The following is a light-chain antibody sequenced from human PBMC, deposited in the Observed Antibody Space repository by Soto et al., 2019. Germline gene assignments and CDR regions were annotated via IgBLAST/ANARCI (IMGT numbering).Light chain of an antibody. CDR2: EVS. V-gene: IGLV2-14*01. CDR3: SSYTSSSTLDVV. CDR1: SSDVGGYNY. J-gene: IGLJ2*01. Sequence: QSALTQPASVSGSPGQSITISCTGTSSDVGGYNYVSWYQQHPGKAPKLMIYEVSNRPSGVSNRFSGSKSGNTASLTISGLPAEDEGEYYCSSYTSSSTLDVVFGGGTKFTVL.